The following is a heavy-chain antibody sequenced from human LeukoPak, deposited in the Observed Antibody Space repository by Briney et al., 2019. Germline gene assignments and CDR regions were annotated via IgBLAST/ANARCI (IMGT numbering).Heavy chain of an antibody. CDR3: ASNMGLLWFGESTKLDY. J-gene: IGHJ4*02. V-gene: IGHV4-4*02. CDR1: GGSISSRNW. CDR2: IYHSGST. D-gene: IGHD3-10*01. Sequence: SETLSLTCAVSGGSISSRNWWSWVRQPPGKGLEWIGEIYHSGSTNYNPSLKTRVTISVDKSKNQFSLKLSSVTAADTAVYYCASNMGLLWFGESTKLDYWGQGTLVTVSS.